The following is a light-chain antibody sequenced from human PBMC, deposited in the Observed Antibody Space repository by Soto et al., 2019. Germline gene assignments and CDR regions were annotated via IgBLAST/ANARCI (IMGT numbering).Light chain of an antibody. J-gene: IGLJ1*01. V-gene: IGLV1-51*01. CDR3: GSWDSSLSAYV. CDR2: DDN. Sequence: QSVLTQPPSVSAAPGQKVTISCSGSSSNIGGNSVSWHQQLPGTARKLLIYDDNKRPSGIPDRFSGSKSGTSATLGITGFQTGDEADYYCGSWDSSLSAYVFGTGTKVTVL. CDR1: SSNIGGNS.